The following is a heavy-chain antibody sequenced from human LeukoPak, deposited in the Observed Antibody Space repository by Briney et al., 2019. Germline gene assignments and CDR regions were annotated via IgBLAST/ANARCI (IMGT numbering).Heavy chain of an antibody. Sequence: ASVKVSCKASGYTFTSYAMNWVRQAPGQGLEWMGWINTNTGNPTYAQGFTGRFVFSLDTSASTAYLQISSLKAEDTAMYYCASPPIGGGRHSGDWGQGTLVTVSS. V-gene: IGHV7-4-1*02. CDR3: ASPPIGGGRHSGD. CDR1: GYTFTSYA. J-gene: IGHJ4*02. CDR2: INTNTGNP. D-gene: IGHD1-26*01.